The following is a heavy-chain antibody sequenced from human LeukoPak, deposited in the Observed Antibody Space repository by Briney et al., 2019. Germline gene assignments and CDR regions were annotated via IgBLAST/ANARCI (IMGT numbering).Heavy chain of an antibody. CDR1: GFTFSRFW. CDR2: IKEDGSKT. V-gene: IGHV3-7*01. J-gene: IGHJ4*02. D-gene: IGHD2/OR15-2a*01. CDR3: ARVEYYNFDY. Sequence: GGSLRLSCTVSGFTFSRFWMAWARQAPGKGLEWVASIKEDGSKTYYVDSVEGRFTISRDNANNSLYLLMNSLRDVDTAIYYCARVEYYNFDYWGQGSLVTVSS.